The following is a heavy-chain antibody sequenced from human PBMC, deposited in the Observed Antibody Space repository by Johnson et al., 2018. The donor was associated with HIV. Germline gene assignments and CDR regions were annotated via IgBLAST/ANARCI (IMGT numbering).Heavy chain of an antibody. D-gene: IGHD4-17*01. CDR2: ISYDGSIK. CDR1: GFTFSSYA. Sequence: QVQLVESGGGVVQPGRSLRLSCAASGFTFSSYAMHWVRQAPGKGLEWVAVISYDGSIKYYADSVRGRISISRDNSKNTLYLQMNSLRAEDTAVYYCAKMVHGEPPWAFDIWGQGTMVTVSS. J-gene: IGHJ3*02. V-gene: IGHV3-30*04. CDR3: AKMVHGEPPWAFDI.